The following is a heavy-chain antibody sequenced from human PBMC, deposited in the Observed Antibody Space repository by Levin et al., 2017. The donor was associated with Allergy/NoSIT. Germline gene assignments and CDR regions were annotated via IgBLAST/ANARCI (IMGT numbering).Heavy chain of an antibody. D-gene: IGHD2-15*01. V-gene: IGHV4-39*01. J-gene: IGHJ4*02. CDR2: IYYDGST. CDR3: ASRTYRS. CDR1: GGSISGSSYY. Sequence: SETLSLTCTVSGGSISGSSYYWGWIRQPPGKGLEWIGSIYYDGSTYYNPSLKSRVTISVDTPKNQFSLKVRSVSAAATAVYYCASRTYRSWGQGTLVTVSS.